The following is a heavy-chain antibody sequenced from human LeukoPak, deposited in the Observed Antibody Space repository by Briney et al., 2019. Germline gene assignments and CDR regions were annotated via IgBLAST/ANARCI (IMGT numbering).Heavy chain of an antibody. CDR1: GYTFTGYY. CDR2: INPNSGGT. CDR3: ARGDIVVVPAAMLGY. V-gene: IGHV1-2*02. J-gene: IGHJ4*02. Sequence: ASVKVSCKASGYTFTGYYMHWVRQAPGQGLEWMGWINPNSGGTNYAQKFQGRVTMTRDTSISTAYMELSRLRSDDTAVYYCARGDIVVVPAAMLGYWGQGTLVTVSS. D-gene: IGHD2-2*01.